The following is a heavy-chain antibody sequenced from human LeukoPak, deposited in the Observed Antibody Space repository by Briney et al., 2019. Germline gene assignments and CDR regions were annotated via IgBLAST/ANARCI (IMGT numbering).Heavy chain of an antibody. J-gene: IGHJ4*02. CDR1: GFIFSNAW. D-gene: IGHD4-17*01. CDR3: TTGFMGDYSGN. CDR2: IKSIPDGGAT. V-gene: IGHV3-15*01. Sequence: GGSLRLSCAGSGFIFSNAWMSCVRQAPGKGLEWVARIKSIPDGGATVYAAPVQGRATISRDDSKHTVYLQMDSLKTEDTAVYYCTTGFMGDYSGNRGQGTLVTVSS.